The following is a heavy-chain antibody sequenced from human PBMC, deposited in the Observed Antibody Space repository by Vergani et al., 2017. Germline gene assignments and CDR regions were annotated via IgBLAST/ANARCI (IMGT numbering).Heavy chain of an antibody. Sequence: QVQLQEGGAGLLKPSETLSLTCAVYGGSFRGYYWSWIRQPPGKGLEWIGEINHSGSTNYNPSLKSRVTISVDTSKNQLSLKLSSVTAADTAVYYCARIRATTRYYSASSGEETNDYWGQGTLVTVSS. D-gene: IGHD3-22*01. V-gene: IGHV4-34*01. CDR1: GGSFRGYY. J-gene: IGHJ4*02. CDR2: INHSGST. CDR3: ARIRATTRYYSASSGEETNDY.